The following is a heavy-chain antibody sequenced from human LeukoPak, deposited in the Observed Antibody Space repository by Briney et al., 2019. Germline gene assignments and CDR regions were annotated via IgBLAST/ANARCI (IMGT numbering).Heavy chain of an antibody. D-gene: IGHD3-10*01. CDR3: ARGWFGGR. CDR1: GFTFSSYW. J-gene: IGHJ4*02. Sequence: GGSLILSFSASGFTFSSYWMSWVGPAPGKGLEWVANIKQDGSEKYYVDSVKGRFTISRDNAKNSLYLQMNSPRAEDTAVYYCARGWFGGRWGQGTLVTVS. V-gene: IGHV3-7*01. CDR2: IKQDGSEK.